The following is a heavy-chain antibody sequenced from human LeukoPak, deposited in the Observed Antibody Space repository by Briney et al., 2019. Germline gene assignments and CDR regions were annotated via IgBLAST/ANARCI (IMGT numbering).Heavy chain of an antibody. D-gene: IGHD2-15*01. CDR3: AGYCSGGSCYPHDY. V-gene: IGHV4-39*07. Sequence: SVTLSLTCTVSGGSISSSSYYWGWIRQPPGKGLEWIGSIFYSGSTSYNPSLKSRVTISVDTSKNQFSLKLSSVTAADTAVYYCAGYCSGGSCYPHDYWGQGTLVTVSS. J-gene: IGHJ4*02. CDR1: GGSISSSSYY. CDR2: IFYSGST.